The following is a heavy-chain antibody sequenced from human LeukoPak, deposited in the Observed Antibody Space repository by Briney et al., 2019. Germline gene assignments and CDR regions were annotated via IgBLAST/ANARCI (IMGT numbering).Heavy chain of an antibody. D-gene: IGHD1/OR15-1a*01. V-gene: IGHV4-59*01. Sequence: KPSETLSLTCTVSGGSISSYYWSGIRQPPGKGLEWIGYIYYSGSTNYNPSLKSRVTISVDTSKNQFSLKLSSVTAADTAVYYCARKNKNWFDPWGQGTLVTVSS. CDR2: IYYSGST. CDR3: ARKNKNWFDP. CDR1: GGSISSYY. J-gene: IGHJ5*02.